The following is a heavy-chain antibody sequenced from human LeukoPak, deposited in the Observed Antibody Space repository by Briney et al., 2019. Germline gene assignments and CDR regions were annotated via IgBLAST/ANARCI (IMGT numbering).Heavy chain of an antibody. CDR1: GFTFSNSA. CDR3: AAELYSGSYGRCCSFAF. Sequence: SVKVSCKASGFTFSNSAIQWVRQARGQRLEWIGWIIVGSGKTHYAQNLQERITITRDMSTNTAYMELSSLRSDDAAVYYCAAELYSGSYGRCCSFAFWGQGSQVTVSS. D-gene: IGHD1-26*01. CDR2: IIVGSGKT. V-gene: IGHV1-58*02. J-gene: IGHJ4*02.